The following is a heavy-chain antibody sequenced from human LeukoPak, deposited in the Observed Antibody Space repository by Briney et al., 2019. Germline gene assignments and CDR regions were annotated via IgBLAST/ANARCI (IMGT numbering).Heavy chain of an antibody. Sequence: GGSLRLSCAASGFTFNIYALHWVRQAPGKGREYVSAISSSGDSTYYADSVKGRFTISRDNSKNTLYLQMGSLRAEDMAVYYCARVRGRDNDAFDIWGQGTMVTVSS. V-gene: IGHV3-64*02. CDR3: ARVRGRDNDAFDI. CDR2: ISSSGDST. CDR1: GFTFNIYA. J-gene: IGHJ3*02. D-gene: IGHD5-24*01.